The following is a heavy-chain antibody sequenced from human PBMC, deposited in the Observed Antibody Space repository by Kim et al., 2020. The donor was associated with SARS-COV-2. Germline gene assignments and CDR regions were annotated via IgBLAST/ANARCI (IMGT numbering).Heavy chain of an antibody. CDR2: IIPILGIA. V-gene: IGHV1-69*04. J-gene: IGHJ3*02. Sequence: SVKVSCKASGGTFSSYAISWVRQAPGQGLEWMGRIIPILGIANYAQKFQGRVTITADKSTSTAYMELSSLRSEDTAVYYCARDKYLVVPAAQEEAFDIWGQGTMVTVSS. D-gene: IGHD2-2*01. CDR1: GGTFSSYA. CDR3: ARDKYLVVPAAQEEAFDI.